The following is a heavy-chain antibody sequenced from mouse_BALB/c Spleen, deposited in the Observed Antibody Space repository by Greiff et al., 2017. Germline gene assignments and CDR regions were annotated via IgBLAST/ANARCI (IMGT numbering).Heavy chain of an antibody. CDR2: IDPSDSYT. CDR1: GYTFTSYW. CDR3: TTGTGEDAMDY. D-gene: IGHD4-1*01. Sequence: VQLQQPGAELVKPGASVKMSCKASGYTFTSYWMHWVKQRPGQCLEWIGVIDPSDSYTSYNQKFKGKAPLTVATSSSTAYMQLSSLTSEDAAVDYCTTGTGEDAMDYWGQGTSVTVSS. J-gene: IGHJ4*01. V-gene: IGHV1S127*01.